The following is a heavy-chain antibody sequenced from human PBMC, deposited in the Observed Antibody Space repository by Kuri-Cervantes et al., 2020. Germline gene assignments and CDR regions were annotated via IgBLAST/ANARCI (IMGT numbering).Heavy chain of an antibody. J-gene: IGHJ6*02. D-gene: IGHD3-3*01. CDR3: ARAPYDFWSGYFIGYGMDV. CDR1: GFTFSSYW. Sequence: GGSLRLSCAASGFTFSSYWMHWVRQAPGKGLVWVSRINSDGSSTSYADSVKGRFTISRDNAKNTLYLQMNSLRAEDTAVYYCARAPYDFWSGYFIGYGMDVWGQGTTVTVSS. CDR2: INSDGSST. V-gene: IGHV3-74*01.